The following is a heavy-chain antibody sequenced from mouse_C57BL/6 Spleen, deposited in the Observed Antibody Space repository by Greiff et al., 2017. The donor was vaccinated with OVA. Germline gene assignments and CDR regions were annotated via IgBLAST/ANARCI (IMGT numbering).Heavy chain of an antibody. CDR2: IYPSTGGT. J-gene: IGHJ2*01. Sequence: EVQLQQSGPELVKPGASVKISCKASGYSFTGYSMNWVKQSPGKSLEWIGEIYPSTGGTTYNQKFKGKATLTVDKSSRTSYMQLKSLTAEDSAVDYCARSMGTKGFDYWGQGTTRTVSS. CDR3: ARSMGTKGFDY. CDR1: GYSFTGYS. D-gene: IGHD2-10*02. V-gene: IGHV1-42*01.